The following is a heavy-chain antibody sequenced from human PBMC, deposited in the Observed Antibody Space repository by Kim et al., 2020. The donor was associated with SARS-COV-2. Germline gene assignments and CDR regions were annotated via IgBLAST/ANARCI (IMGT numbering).Heavy chain of an antibody. Sequence: SETLSLTCTVSGGSISSYYWSWIRQPPGKGLEWIGYIYYSGSTNYNPSLKSRVTISVDTSKNQFSLKLSSVTAADTAVYYCAILKPHYGSGSYYLPTQWGQGTLVTVSS. V-gene: IGHV4-59*01. CDR1: GGSISSYY. J-gene: IGHJ4*02. CDR3: AILKPHYGSGSYYLPTQ. CDR2: IYYSGST. D-gene: IGHD3-10*01.